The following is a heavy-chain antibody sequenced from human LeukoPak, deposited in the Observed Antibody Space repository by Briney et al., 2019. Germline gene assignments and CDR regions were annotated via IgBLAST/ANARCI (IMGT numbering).Heavy chain of an antibody. Sequence: SETLSLTCTVSGGSISSYYWNWIRQPPGKGLEWIGYIYYSGITNYNPSLKSRVTISVDTSKNQFSLKLSSVTAADTAVYYCARLTWYYYYYYYMDVWGKGTTVTISS. J-gene: IGHJ6*03. CDR1: GGSISSYY. V-gene: IGHV4-59*12. CDR3: ARLTWYYYYYYYMDV. CDR2: IYYSGIT. D-gene: IGHD1-14*01.